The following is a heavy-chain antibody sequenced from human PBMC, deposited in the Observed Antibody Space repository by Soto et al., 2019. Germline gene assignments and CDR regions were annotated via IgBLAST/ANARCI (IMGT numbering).Heavy chain of an antibody. J-gene: IGHJ6*02. CDR1: GYTFTSHY. CDR3: ARPAQPGVAQYGREV. V-gene: IGHV1-46*01. CDR2: INPSGGST. D-gene: IGHD1-1*01. Sequence: ASEKVSCKASGYTFTSHYMHWVRQAPGQGLEWMGIINPSGGSTSYAQKFQGRVTMTRDTSTSTVYMELNSVRSEDTAVYYCARPAQPGVAQYGREVWGQGTTVTVSS.